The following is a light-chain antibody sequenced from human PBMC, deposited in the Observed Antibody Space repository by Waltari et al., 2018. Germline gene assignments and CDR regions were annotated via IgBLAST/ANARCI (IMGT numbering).Light chain of an antibody. CDR1: SGTFAANY. CDR3: QSYDNTNYVV. CDR2: KDN. V-gene: IGLV6-57*03. Sequence: FVLSQPHSVSESPGKTVTISCTRSSGTFAANYGHRYQRRPGSVPTIVIYKDNERPSGVPDRFSGSADRYSGSASLTISGLRAEDEADYCCQSYDNTNYVVFGGWTKLTVL. J-gene: IGLJ2*01.